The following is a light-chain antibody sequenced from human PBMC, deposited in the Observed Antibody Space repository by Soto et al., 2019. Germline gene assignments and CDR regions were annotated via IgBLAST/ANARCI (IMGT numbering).Light chain of an antibody. J-gene: IGKJ1*01. V-gene: IGKV3-15*01. CDR1: QTVSITY. CDR3: HQYNFWPT. CDR2: GTS. Sequence: ERVWTQSPGTVALSQRERGTLSCRASQTVSITYLTWYQQKPGQSPRLLIYGTSTRATGIPARFSGSGSGTEFTLTISSLQSEDFAVYYCHQYNFWPTSGQGTKAAIK.